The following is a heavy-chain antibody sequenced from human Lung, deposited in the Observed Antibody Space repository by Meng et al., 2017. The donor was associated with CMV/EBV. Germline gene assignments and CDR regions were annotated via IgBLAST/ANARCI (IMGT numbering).Heavy chain of an antibody. Sequence: GESLKISCAASGFTFSDYYMSWIRQAPGKGLEWVSYISSSGSTIYYADSVKGRFTISRDNAKNSLYLQMNSLRAEDTAVYYCARDLIVVVPAAPLDYYGRDVWGQGTTVTVSS. D-gene: IGHD2-2*01. CDR2: ISSSGSTI. CDR3: ARDLIVVVPAAPLDYYGRDV. J-gene: IGHJ6*02. V-gene: IGHV3-11*04. CDR1: GFTFSDYY.